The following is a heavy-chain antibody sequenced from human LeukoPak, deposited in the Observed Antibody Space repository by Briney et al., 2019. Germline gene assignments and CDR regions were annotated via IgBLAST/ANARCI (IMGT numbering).Heavy chain of an antibody. Sequence: PGGSLRLSCAASGITVSTNYMNWVRQAPGKGLKWVSVIYSGGRTYHADSLKGRFTISRDNAKNTVYLQMSSLRAEDTAVYYCATEDSGRDYFDYWGQGTLVTVSS. V-gene: IGHV3-53*01. CDR1: GITVSTNY. CDR3: ATEDSGRDYFDY. J-gene: IGHJ4*02. CDR2: IYSGGRT. D-gene: IGHD5-12*01.